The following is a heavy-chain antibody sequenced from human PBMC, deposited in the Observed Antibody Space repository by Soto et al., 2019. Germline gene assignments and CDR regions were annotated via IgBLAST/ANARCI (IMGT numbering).Heavy chain of an antibody. CDR3: ARSPRGINWFDP. V-gene: IGHV1-2*04. D-gene: IGHD1-26*01. CDR2: INPNSGGT. CDR1: GYTFTGYY. Sequence: ASLKVSCKASGYTFTGYYMHWVRQAPGHGLEWMGWINPNSGGTNYAQKFQGWVTMTRDTSISTAYMELSRLRSDDTAVYYCARSPRGINWFDPWGQGXLVTVYS. J-gene: IGHJ5*02.